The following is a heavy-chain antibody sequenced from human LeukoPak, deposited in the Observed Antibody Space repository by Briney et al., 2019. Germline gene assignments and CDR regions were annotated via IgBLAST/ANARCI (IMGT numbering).Heavy chain of an antibody. CDR3: ARLSNYYGSGSFYDAFDI. Sequence: GESLKISCKVSGYSFTNYWIGWVRQMPGKGLEWMGIIYPGDSDTRYSPSFQGQVTISADKSISTAYLQWSSLKASDTAMYYCARLSNYYGSGSFYDAFDIWGQGTMVTVSS. D-gene: IGHD3-10*01. V-gene: IGHV5-51*01. J-gene: IGHJ3*02. CDR1: GYSFTNYW. CDR2: IYPGDSDT.